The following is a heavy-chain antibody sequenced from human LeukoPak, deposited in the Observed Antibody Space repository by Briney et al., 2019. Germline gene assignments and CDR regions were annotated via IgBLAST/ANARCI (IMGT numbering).Heavy chain of an antibody. CDR1: GFTFSSYA. V-gene: IGHV3-30-3*01. Sequence: PGGSLRLSCAASGFTFSSYAMHWVRQAPGKGLEWVAVISYDGSNKYYADSVKGRYTISRDNSKNTLYLQMNSLRAEDTAVYYCARESDSSGWYSFGYWGQGTLATISS. J-gene: IGHJ4*02. CDR2: ISYDGSNK. D-gene: IGHD6-19*01. CDR3: ARESDSSGWYSFGY.